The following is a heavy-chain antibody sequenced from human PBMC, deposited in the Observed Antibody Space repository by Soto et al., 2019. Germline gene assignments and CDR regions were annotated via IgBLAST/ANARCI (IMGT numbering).Heavy chain of an antibody. CDR1: GYTFTGYY. Sequence: GASVKVSCKASGYTFTGYYMHWVRQAPGQGLEWMGWINPNSGGTNYAQKFQGWVTMTRDTSISTAYMELSRLRSDDTAVYYCARDFCSSTSCYPYYYYGMDVWGQGTTVTASS. CDR2: INPNSGGT. J-gene: IGHJ6*02. CDR3: ARDFCSSTSCYPYYYYGMDV. D-gene: IGHD2-2*01. V-gene: IGHV1-2*04.